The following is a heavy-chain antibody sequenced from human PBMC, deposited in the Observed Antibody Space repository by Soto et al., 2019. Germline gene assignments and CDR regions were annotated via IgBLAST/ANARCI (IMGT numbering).Heavy chain of an antibody. D-gene: IGHD3-10*01. Sequence: ASVKVSCKASGYTFNKYPMHWVRQAPGQGLEWMGWINAANGDTGYSQKFQGRVTLTRDTSASTAYMELSSLRSEDTAVYYCARKDYYGSGIYYFDYWGQGTLVNVSS. CDR1: GYTFNKYP. V-gene: IGHV1-3*01. CDR2: INAANGDT. J-gene: IGHJ4*02. CDR3: ARKDYYGSGIYYFDY.